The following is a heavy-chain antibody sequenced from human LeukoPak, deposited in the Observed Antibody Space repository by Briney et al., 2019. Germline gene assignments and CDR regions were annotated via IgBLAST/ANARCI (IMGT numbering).Heavy chain of an antibody. CDR3: ARSMVTTDRNFDH. Sequence: SETLPLTCPVSGGSITSSPYHWAWIRQPPGRGPGWIATVSHSGATQYNPSLTSRVAISLDTSKNLFSLSLNSVTAADTAVFYCARSMVTTDRNFDHWGQGTLVTVSS. CDR1: GGSITSSPYH. J-gene: IGHJ4*02. CDR2: VSHSGAT. V-gene: IGHV4-39*07. D-gene: IGHD2-21*02.